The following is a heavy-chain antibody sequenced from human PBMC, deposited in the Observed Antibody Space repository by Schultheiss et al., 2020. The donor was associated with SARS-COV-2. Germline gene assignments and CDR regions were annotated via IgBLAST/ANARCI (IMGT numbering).Heavy chain of an antibody. D-gene: IGHD6-19*01. CDR2: ISYDGSNK. V-gene: IGHV3-30*07. CDR3: ARAVSGNFDY. J-gene: IGHJ4*02. Sequence: GESLKISCAASGFTFSSYAMHWVRQAPGKGLEWVALISYDGSNKYYADSVKGRFTISRDNSKNTLYLQMNSLRAEDTAEYYCARAVSGNFDYWGQGTLVTVSS. CDR1: GFTFSSYA.